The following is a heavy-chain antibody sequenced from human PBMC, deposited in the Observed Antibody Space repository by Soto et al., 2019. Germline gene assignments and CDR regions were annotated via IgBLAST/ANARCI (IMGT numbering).Heavy chain of an antibody. CDR3: AREKDIAARPLDY. CDR2: IWYDGSNK. CDR1: GFTFSTYG. D-gene: IGHD6-6*01. Sequence: GSLRLSCAASGFTFSTYGMHWVRQAPGKGLEWVAVIWYDGSNKYYADSVKGRFTISRDNSQNTLYLQMNSLRADDTAVYYCAREKDIAARPLDYWGQGTLVTVSS. V-gene: IGHV3-33*01. J-gene: IGHJ4*02.